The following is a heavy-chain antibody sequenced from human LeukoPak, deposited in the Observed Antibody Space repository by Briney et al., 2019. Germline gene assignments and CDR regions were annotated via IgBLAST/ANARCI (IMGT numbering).Heavy chain of an antibody. V-gene: IGHV3-43*02. CDR3: ARSLLDYFDY. Sequence: QPGGSLRLSCAASGFTFDDYAMHWVRQAPGKGLEWASLISGDGGTTYSADSVKGRFTISRDNSKNSLYLQMNSLRTEDTALYYCARSLLDYFDYWGQGTLVTVSS. J-gene: IGHJ4*02. CDR2: ISGDGGTT. CDR1: GFTFDDYA.